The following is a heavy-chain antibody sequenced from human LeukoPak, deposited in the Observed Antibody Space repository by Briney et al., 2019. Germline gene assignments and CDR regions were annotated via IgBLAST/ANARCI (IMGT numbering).Heavy chain of an antibody. CDR2: IYYSGST. CDR1: GGSISSSSYY. V-gene: IGHV4-39*07. J-gene: IGHJ5*02. Sequence: PSETLSLTCTVSGGSISSSSYYWGWIRQPPGTGLEWIGSIYYSGSTYYNPSLKSRVTISVDTSKNQFSLKLSSVTAADTAVYYCARDSSPGPYTPRGWFDPWGQGTLVTVSS. D-gene: IGHD6-6*01. CDR3: ARDSSPGPYTPRGWFDP.